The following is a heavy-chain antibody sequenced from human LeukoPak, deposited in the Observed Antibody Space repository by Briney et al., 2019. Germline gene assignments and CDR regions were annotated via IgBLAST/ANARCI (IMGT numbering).Heavy chain of an antibody. CDR1: GFTFSRSS. D-gene: IGHD6-19*01. CDR3: ARGSSGWYYFDY. V-gene: IGHV3-21*01. J-gene: IGHJ4*02. Sequence: GGSLRLSCAASGFTFSRSSMNWVRQAPGKGLEWVSSISSSSSYIYYADSVKGRFTISRDNAKNSLYLQMNSLRAEDTAVYYCARGSSGWYYFDYWGQGTLVTVSS. CDR2: ISSSSSYI.